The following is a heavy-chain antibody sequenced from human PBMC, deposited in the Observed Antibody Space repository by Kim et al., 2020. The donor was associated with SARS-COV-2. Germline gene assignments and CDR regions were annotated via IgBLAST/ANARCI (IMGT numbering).Heavy chain of an antibody. V-gene: IGHV3-23*01. J-gene: IGHJ4*02. CDR1: GFTFSSYA. CDR2: ISGSGGST. Sequence: GGSLRLSCAASGFTFSSYAMSWVRQAPGKGLEWVSAISGSGGSTYYADSVKGRFTISRDNSKNTLYLQMNSLRAEDTAVYYCAKTPSAAGWFGELPLPAPYWGQGTLVTVSS. D-gene: IGHD3-10*01. CDR3: AKTPSAAGWFGELPLPAPY.